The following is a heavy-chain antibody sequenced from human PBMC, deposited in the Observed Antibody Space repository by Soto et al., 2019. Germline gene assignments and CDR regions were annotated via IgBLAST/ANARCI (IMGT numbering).Heavy chain of an antibody. Sequence: EVQLVASGGGLVQPRGSLRFSCAASGFTFRTYWLSWVRQVPGNGLEWVANINLDGSEKNYVDSVKGRFTISRDNARNSLYLQMSSLRAEDTALYYCARDGSTSWYSYDYHGMDVWGQGTTVTVSS. CDR3: ARDGSTSWYSYDYHGMDV. CDR1: GFTFRTYW. CDR2: INLDGSEK. V-gene: IGHV3-7*03. J-gene: IGHJ6*02. D-gene: IGHD5-18*01.